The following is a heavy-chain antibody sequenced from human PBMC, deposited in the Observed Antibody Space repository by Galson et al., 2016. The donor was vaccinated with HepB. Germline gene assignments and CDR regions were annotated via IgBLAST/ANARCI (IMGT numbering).Heavy chain of an antibody. J-gene: IGHJ3*02. V-gene: IGHV3-23*01. D-gene: IGHD3-22*01. Sequence: SLRLSCAGSGSTFTTYAMSWVRQAAGKGLEWVSTIVSGGTTYYVDSVKGRFTISRDISQNTLYLQMNSLRVEDTALYYCVALDYYYGSRRQVAADGFDIWGRGTMVTVSS. CDR3: VALDYYYGSRRQVAADGFDI. CDR1: GSTFTTYA. CDR2: IVSGGTT.